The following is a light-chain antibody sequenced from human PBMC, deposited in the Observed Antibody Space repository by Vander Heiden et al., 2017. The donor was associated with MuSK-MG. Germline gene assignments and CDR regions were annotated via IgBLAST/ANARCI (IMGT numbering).Light chain of an antibody. Sequence: EIVMTQSPATLSVSPGERATLSCRASQSIGTNLAWYQQKPGQAPRPRLLGSSTRATATPTRSSCSGSGTGFTLTISILQSEPFAVEVCQRFDKWHRLIFGEGTQLEIK. CDR2: GSS. CDR3: QRFDKWHRLI. J-gene: IGKJ5*01. V-gene: IGKV3D-15*01. CDR1: QSIGTN.